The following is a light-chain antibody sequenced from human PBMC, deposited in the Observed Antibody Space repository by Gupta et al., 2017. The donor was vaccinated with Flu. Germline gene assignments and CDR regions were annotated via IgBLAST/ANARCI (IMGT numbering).Light chain of an antibody. J-gene: IGLJ3*02. CDR3: NSRDSSGKEV. Sequence: SSELPQDPAVSVALGQTVRITCQGDSLRSYYASWYQQKPGQAHVLVIYGKNNRPAGIPDRFSGSSSGNTASLTITGAQAEDEADYYCNSRDSSGKEVFGGGTKLTVL. V-gene: IGLV3-19*01. CDR2: GKN. CDR1: SLRSYY.